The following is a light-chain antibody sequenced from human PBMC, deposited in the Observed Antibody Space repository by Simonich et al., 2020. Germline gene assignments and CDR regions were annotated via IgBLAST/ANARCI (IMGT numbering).Light chain of an antibody. CDR3: QQYNNWPYT. V-gene: IGKV3-15*01. CDR2: GAS. Sequence: EIVMTQSPATLSLSQGERPTLSCRASQSVSSTFAWSQHKPGQDPRLLIYGASTRATGIPARFSGSGAGTEYTLTISSLQSEDFAVYDCQQYNNWPYTFGQGTKLEIK. CDR1: QSVSST. J-gene: IGKJ2*01.